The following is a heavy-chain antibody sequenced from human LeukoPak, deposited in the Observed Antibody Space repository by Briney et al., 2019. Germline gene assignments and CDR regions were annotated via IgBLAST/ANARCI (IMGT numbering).Heavy chain of an antibody. D-gene: IGHD3-22*01. CDR2: ISGSGGST. J-gene: IGHJ5*02. CDR3: AKDPTTYYDTSGYGRYNWFDP. V-gene: IGHV3-23*01. CDR1: GFTFSTYA. Sequence: GGSLRLSCAASGFTFSTYAMSWVRQAPGKGLEWASGISGSGGSTYYADSVKGRFTISRDNSKNTLYLQMNSLRAEDTAVYYCAKDPTTYYDTSGYGRYNWFDPWGQGTLVTVSS.